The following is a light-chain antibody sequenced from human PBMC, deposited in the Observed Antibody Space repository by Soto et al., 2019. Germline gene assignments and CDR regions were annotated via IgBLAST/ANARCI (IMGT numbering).Light chain of an antibody. CDR3: QQFSSYPLT. V-gene: IGKV3-15*01. CDR1: QSVRSN. Sequence: EVVMTQSPATLSVSAGERVTLSCRASQSVRSNLARYQQKPSQSPRLPIYGASTRATGIPARFSGGGSGTDFILTISRLEPEDFAVYYCQQFSSYPLTFGGGTKVDIK. J-gene: IGKJ4*01. CDR2: GAS.